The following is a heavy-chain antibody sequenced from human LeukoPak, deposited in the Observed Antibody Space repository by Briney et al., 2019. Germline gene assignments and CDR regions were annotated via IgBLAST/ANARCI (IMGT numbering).Heavy chain of an antibody. CDR1: GFTFSSYA. J-gene: IGHJ4*02. V-gene: IGHV3-30*04. D-gene: IGHD2-2*01. CDR3: ARGACISTTCYANFDY. Sequence: GGSLRLSCAASGFTFSSYAMHWVRQAPGKGLEWVAVISYDGGNKYYADSVKGRFTISRDNSKNTLYLQVTSLRSEDTAVYYCARGACISTTCYANFDYWGQGTLVTVSS. CDR2: ISYDGGNK.